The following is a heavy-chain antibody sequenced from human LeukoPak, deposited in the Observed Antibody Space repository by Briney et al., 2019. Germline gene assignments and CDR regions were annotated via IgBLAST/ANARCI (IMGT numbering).Heavy chain of an antibody. D-gene: IGHD3-9*01. CDR1: GGSISSYY. V-gene: IGHV4-4*07. CDR2: IYTSGST. Sequence: PSETLSLTCTVSGGSISSYYWSWIRQPAGKGLEWIGRIYTSGSTNYNPSLKSRVTISVDTSKNQFSLKLSSVTAADTAVYYCARGYYDILTGYGYMDVWGKGTTVTISS. J-gene: IGHJ6*03. CDR3: ARGYYDILTGYGYMDV.